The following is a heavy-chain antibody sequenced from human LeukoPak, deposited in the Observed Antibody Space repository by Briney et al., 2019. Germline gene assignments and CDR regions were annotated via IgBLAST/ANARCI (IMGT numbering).Heavy chain of an antibody. CDR3: AKAAGYNFGNAMTD. V-gene: IGHV3-53*01. D-gene: IGHD5-18*01. CDR1: GFTVSSNY. Sequence: GGSLRLSCAASGFTVSSNYMSWVRQAPGKGLEWVSVIYSGGSTYYADSVKGRFTISRDNSKNTLYLQMNSLRAEDTAVYYCAKAAGYNFGNAMTDWGQGTLVTVSS. J-gene: IGHJ4*02. CDR2: IYSGGST.